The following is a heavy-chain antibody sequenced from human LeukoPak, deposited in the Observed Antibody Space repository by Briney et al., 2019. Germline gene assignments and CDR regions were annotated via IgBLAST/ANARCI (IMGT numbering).Heavy chain of an antibody. CDR1: GYSSTSYW. V-gene: IGHV5-51*04. J-gene: IGHJ4*02. CDR3: ARRIDYGDYMTD. CDR2: IYPGDSDT. D-gene: IGHD4-17*01. Sequence: GGSLKISCKASGYSSTSYWSGWVGQMPGKGLEWMGIIYPGDSDTRYSPSFQGQVTISADKPISTAYLQWSSLKASGTAMYYCARRIDYGDYMTDWGQGTLVTVA.